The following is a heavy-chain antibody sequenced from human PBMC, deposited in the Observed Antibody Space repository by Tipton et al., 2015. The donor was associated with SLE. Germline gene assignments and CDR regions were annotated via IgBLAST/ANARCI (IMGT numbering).Heavy chain of an antibody. CDR3: ARGCGSSWCFDY. V-gene: IGHV3-11*06. J-gene: IGHJ4*02. Sequence: SLRLSCAASGFTFSDYYMSWIRQAPGKGLEWVSYISSSSSYTNYADSVKGRFTISRDNAKNSLYLQMNSLRAEDTAVYYCARGCGSSWCFDYWGQGTLVTVSS. CDR1: GFTFSDYY. CDR2: ISSSSSYT. D-gene: IGHD6-13*01.